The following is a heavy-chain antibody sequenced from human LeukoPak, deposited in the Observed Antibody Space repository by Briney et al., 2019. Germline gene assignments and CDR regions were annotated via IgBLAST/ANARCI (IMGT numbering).Heavy chain of an antibody. CDR3: ARGIGTSYDSSRDAFDM. Sequence: SSQTLSLTCTVSAGSISSGDYYWRWIRQPAGKGLEWIGRIYSPGTNYNYNPSLKSRVTISIDTSKNQFSLKLTSVTAADTAVYYCARGIGTSYDSSRDAFDMWGQGIMVTVSS. CDR1: AGSISSGDYY. V-gene: IGHV4-61*02. D-gene: IGHD3-22*01. J-gene: IGHJ3*02. CDR2: IYSPGTN.